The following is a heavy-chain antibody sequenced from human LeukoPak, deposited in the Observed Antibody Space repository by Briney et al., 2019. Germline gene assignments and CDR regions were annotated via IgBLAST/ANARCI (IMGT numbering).Heavy chain of an antibody. J-gene: IGHJ5*02. D-gene: IGHD4-11*01. Sequence: SETLSLTCTVSRGSLSSYYWSWIRQPAGKGLEWIGRIYTSGSTNYNPSLKSRVTMSVDTSKNQFSLKLSSVTAADTAVYYCASSPTVTNNWFDRWGQGTLVTVSS. CDR2: IYTSGST. CDR1: RGSLSSYY. V-gene: IGHV4-4*07. CDR3: ASSPTVTNNWFDR.